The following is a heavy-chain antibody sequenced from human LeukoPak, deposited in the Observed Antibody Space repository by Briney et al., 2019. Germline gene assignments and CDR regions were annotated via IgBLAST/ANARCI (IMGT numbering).Heavy chain of an antibody. CDR2: MNPNSGNT. J-gene: IGHJ1*01. Sequence: ASVKVSCKASGYTFTSYDINWVRQATGQGLEWMGWMNPNSGNTGYAQKFQGRVTMTRNTSISTAYMELGSLRSEDTAVYYCARGTKLTYFQTVLFYDSSGYYSTAEYFQHWGQGTLVTVSS. CDR3: ARGTKLTYFQTVLFYDSSGYYSTAEYFQH. CDR1: GYTFTSYD. D-gene: IGHD3-22*01. V-gene: IGHV1-8*01.